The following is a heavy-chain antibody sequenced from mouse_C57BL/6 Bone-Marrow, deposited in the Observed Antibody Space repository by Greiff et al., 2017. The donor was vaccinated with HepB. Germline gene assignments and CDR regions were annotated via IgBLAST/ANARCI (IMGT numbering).Heavy chain of an antibody. CDR3: ARFITTADWYFDV. D-gene: IGHD1-1*01. Sequence: QVQLQQPGAELVKPGASVKMSCKASGYTFTSYWITWVKQKPGQGLEWIGDIYPGSGSTNYNEKFMSKATLTVDTSSSTAYMQLSSLTSEDSAVYYCARFITTADWYFDVWGTGTTVTVSS. CDR2: IYPGSGST. J-gene: IGHJ1*03. V-gene: IGHV1-55*01. CDR1: GYTFTSYW.